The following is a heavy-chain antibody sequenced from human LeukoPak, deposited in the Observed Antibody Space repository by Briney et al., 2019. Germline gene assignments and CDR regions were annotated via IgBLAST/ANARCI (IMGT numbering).Heavy chain of an antibody. CDR2: IIPIFGTA. V-gene: IGHV1-69*01. Sequence: SVKVSCKASGDTFSSYAISWVRQAPGQGLEWMGGIIPIFGTANYAQKFQGRVTITADESTSTAYMELSSLRSEDTAVYYCARTHDYDDLLPLDYWGQGTLVTLSS. J-gene: IGHJ4*02. CDR3: ARTHDYDDLLPLDY. CDR1: GDTFSSYA. D-gene: IGHD4-17*01.